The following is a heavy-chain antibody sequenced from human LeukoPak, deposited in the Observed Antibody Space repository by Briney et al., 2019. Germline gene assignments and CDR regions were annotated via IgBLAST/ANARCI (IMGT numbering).Heavy chain of an antibody. J-gene: IGHJ6*02. D-gene: IGHD3-9*01. CDR3: ARDQGYDILTGSRGYYGMDV. CDR1: GFTFSSYE. CDR2: ISSSGSTI. Sequence: GGSLRLSCAASGFTFSSYEMNWVRQAPGKGLEWVSYISSSGSTIYYADSAKGRFTISRDNAKNSLYLQMNSLRAEDTAVYYCARDQGYDILTGSRGYYGMDVWGQGTTVTVSS. V-gene: IGHV3-48*03.